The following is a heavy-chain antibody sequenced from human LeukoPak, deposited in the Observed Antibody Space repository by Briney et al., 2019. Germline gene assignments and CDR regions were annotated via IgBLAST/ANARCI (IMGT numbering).Heavy chain of an antibody. J-gene: IGHJ4*02. Sequence: PGGSLGLSCVASGFTISGYAMSWVRQAPAKGLEWVSITVAGYSETHYADSVRGRFTISRDDSSNTLSLEMNRLRADDTGTYYCVKDFCRGGNCPFPFFDSWGQGTVVTVSS. CDR2: TVAGYSET. CDR3: VKDFCRGGNCPFPFFDS. V-gene: IGHV3-23*01. D-gene: IGHD4-23*01. CDR1: GFTISGYA.